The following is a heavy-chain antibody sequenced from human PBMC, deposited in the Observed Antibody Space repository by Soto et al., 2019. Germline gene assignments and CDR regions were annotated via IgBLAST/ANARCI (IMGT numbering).Heavy chain of an antibody. CDR2: IHAGGST. CDR3: TSLAVAEGFDP. CDR1: GFSFSNNY. Sequence: EVQLVETGGGLIQPGGSLRLSCAASGFSFSNNYMSWVRQAPGKGLEWVSIIHAGGSTYYADSVKGRFTISSDNSKNMVYLQMNGLRDEDTAMYYCTSLAVAEGFDPWGQGTLVTVSS. D-gene: IGHD6-19*01. V-gene: IGHV3-53*02. J-gene: IGHJ5*02.